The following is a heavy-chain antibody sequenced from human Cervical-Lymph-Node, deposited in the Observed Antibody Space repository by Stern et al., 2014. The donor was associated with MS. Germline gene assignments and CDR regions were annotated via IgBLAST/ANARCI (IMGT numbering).Heavy chain of an antibody. Sequence: QVTLKESGPALVKPTQTLTLTCTFSGFSLNTTGMSVSWVRQPPGKALEWLARIDWDDDKFYRTPLKTRLSISKDASKNQVVLIMTDMDPSDTATYYCARIGSGYRDYWGQGTLVTVSS. J-gene: IGHJ4*02. CDR2: IDWDDDK. D-gene: IGHD5-12*01. CDR1: GFSLNTTGMS. V-gene: IGHV2-70*04. CDR3: ARIGSGYRDY.